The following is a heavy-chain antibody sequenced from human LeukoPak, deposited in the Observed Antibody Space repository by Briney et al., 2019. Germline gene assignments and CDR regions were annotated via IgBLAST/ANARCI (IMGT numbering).Heavy chain of an antibody. D-gene: IGHD5-24*01. Sequence: PGGSLRLSCAASGFTFSSYAMSWVRQAPGKGLEWVSAISGSGGSTYYADSVKGRFTISRDNSKNTLYLQMNSLRAEDTAVYYCAKVGIRGDGPIKGDFDIWGQGTMVTVSS. J-gene: IGHJ3*02. CDR3: AKVGIRGDGPIKGDFDI. V-gene: IGHV3-23*01. CDR2: ISGSGGST. CDR1: GFTFSSYA.